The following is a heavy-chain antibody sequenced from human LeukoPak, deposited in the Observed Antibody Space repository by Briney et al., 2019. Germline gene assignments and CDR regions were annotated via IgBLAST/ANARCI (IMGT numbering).Heavy chain of an antibody. CDR3: ARHSRNTFGTIVVPNYFDY. CDR2: IYYSGST. J-gene: IGHJ4*02. CDR1: GGSFSGYY. Sequence: SETLSLTCAVYGGSFSGYYWSRIRQPPGEGPEWIGSIYYSGSTYYNPSLKSRVTISIDTSKNQFSLKLTSVTAADTAVYYCARHSRNTFGTIVVPNYFDYWGQGTLVTVSS. V-gene: IGHV4-34*01. D-gene: IGHD3-16*01.